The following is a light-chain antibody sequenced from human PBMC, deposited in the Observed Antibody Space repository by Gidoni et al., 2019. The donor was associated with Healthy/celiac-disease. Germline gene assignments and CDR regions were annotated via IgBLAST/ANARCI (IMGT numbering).Light chain of an antibody. V-gene: IGKV3-15*01. Sequence: EIVMSQSPATLSVSPGERATLSCRSSQSVSSNLAGYQHKPGQAPRLIIYGASTRATGIPARFSGSGSGTEFTLTISSLQSEDFAVYYCQQYNNWPRTFGQGTKVEIK. CDR1: QSVSSN. CDR2: GAS. J-gene: IGKJ1*01. CDR3: QQYNNWPRT.